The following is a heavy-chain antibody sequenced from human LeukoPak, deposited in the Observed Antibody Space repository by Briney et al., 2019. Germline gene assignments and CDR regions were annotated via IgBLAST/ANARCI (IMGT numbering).Heavy chain of an antibody. D-gene: IGHD1-26*01. V-gene: IGHV3-9*01. CDR1: GFTFDDYA. J-gene: IGHJ3*02. CDR2: ISWSSGSI. CDR3: AKDKAPGIVGATNAFDI. Sequence: GRSLRLSCAASGFTFDDYAMHWVRQAPGKGLEWVSGISWSSGSIGYADSVKGRFTISRDNAKNSLYLQMNSLRAEDTALYYCAKDKAPGIVGATNAFDIWGQGTMVTVSS.